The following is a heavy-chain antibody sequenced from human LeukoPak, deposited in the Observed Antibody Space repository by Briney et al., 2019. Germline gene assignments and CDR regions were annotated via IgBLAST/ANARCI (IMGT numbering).Heavy chain of an antibody. V-gene: IGHV4-59*01. D-gene: IGHD2-2*01. CDR3: ARELVPIAMFDP. CDR1: GASISSYY. Sequence: KTSETLSLTCTVPGASISSYYWSWIRQPPGKGLEWIGYIHYTGTTNYNPSLKSRVTISVDTSKTQFSLKLNSVAAADTSVFYCARELVPIAMFDPWGQGTLVTVSS. J-gene: IGHJ5*02. CDR2: IHYTGTT.